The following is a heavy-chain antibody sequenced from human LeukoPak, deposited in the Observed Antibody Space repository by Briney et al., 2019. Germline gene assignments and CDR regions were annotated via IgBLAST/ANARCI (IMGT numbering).Heavy chain of an antibody. J-gene: IGHJ4*02. CDR2: IRPDGSQK. CDR3: ARDLGYCTNGVCHTRFDY. D-gene: IGHD2-8*01. V-gene: IGHV3-7*03. Sequence: GGSLRLSCAASGFTFRNYWMSWVRQAPGEGLEWVANIRPDGSQKYYVDSARGRFTISRDNAKSSLYLQMSSLRPEDTATYYCARDLGYCTNGVCHTRFDYWGQGTLVAVSS. CDR1: GFTFRNYW.